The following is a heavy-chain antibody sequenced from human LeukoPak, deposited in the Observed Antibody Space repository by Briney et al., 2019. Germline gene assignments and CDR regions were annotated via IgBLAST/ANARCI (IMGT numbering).Heavy chain of an antibody. CDR2: ISSSGSTI. CDR3: ARFGWAAAVYNWFDP. CDR1: GLTFSDYY. J-gene: IGHJ5*02. D-gene: IGHD6-13*01. V-gene: IGHV3-11*01. Sequence: GGSLRLSCAASGLTFSDYYMSWIRQAPGKGLEWVSYISSSGSTIYYADSVKGRFTISRDNAKNSLYLQMNSLRAEDTAVYYCARFGWAAAVYNWFDPWGQGTLVTVSS.